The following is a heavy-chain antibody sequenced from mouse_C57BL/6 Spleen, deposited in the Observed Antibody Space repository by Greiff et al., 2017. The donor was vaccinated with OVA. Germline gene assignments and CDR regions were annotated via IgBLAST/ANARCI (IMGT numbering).Heavy chain of an antibody. Sequence: EVKLMASGGGLVQPGGSMKLSCVASGFTFSNYWMNWVRQSPEKGLEWVAQIRLKSDNYATHYAESVKGRFTISRDDSKSSVYLQMNNLRAEDTGIYYCTGEGEAGKRYYFDYWGQGTTLTVSS. CDR1: GFTFSNYW. V-gene: IGHV6-3*01. CDR3: TGEGEAGKRYYFDY. J-gene: IGHJ2*01. CDR2: IRLKSDNYAT. D-gene: IGHD2-1*01.